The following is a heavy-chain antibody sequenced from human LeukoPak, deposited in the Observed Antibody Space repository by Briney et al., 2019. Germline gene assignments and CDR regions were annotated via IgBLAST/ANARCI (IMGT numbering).Heavy chain of an antibody. Sequence: GASLQTCCEASGSIITSSWIGWGRPLPGKGLEWMGVIYPGDSDTRNNPSFQGQVTISADKSISTAYLQWSSLRASDTAMYYCANSPPDGDCVNWGQGTLVTVSS. J-gene: IGHJ4*02. CDR3: ANSPPDGDCVN. CDR1: GSIITSSW. CDR2: IYPGDSDT. D-gene: IGHD2-21*02. V-gene: IGHV5-51*01.